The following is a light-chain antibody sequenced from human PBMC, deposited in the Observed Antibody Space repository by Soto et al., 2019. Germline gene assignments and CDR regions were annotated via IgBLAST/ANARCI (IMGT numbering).Light chain of an antibody. CDR3: CSYAGSSTFE. J-gene: IGLJ2*01. CDR2: EGS. CDR1: SSDVGSYNL. V-gene: IGLV2-23*03. Sequence: QPVLTQPASVSGSPGQSITISCTGTSSDVGSYNLVSWYQQHPGKAPKLMIYEGSKRPSGVSNRFSGSKSGNTASLTISGPQAEDEADYYCCSYAGSSTFEFGGGTKLTVL.